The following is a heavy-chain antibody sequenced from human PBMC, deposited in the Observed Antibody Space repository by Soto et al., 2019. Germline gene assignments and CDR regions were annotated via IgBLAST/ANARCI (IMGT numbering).Heavy chain of an antibody. CDR3: THRDAYHLGAFHI. Sequence: QITLKESGPALVKSTQTLTLTCTFSGLSLSNSGVGVGWIRQPPGKALEWLALIFWDDEKSYSTILKNRITINKHFSKNPVDLTVTNTVLFDTATYFDTHRDAYHLGAFHIWGQGTMVTVSS. J-gene: IGHJ3*02. D-gene: IGHD2-2*01. CDR2: IFWDDEK. CDR1: GLSLSNSGVG. V-gene: IGHV2-5*02.